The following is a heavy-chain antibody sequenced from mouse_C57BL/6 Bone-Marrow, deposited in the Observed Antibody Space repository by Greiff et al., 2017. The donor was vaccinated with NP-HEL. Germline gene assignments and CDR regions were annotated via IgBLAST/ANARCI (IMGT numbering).Heavy chain of an antibody. V-gene: IGHV1-5*01. CDR3: ARDDYGDGFAY. Sequence: EVQLQQSGTVLARPGASVKMSCKTSGYTFTSYWMHWVKQRPGQGLEWIGAIYPGNSDTSYNQKFKGKAKLTAVTSASTAYMELSSLTNEDSAVYYGARDDYGDGFAYWGQGTLVTVSA. CDR1: GYTFTSYW. CDR2: IYPGNSDT. D-gene: IGHD2-4*01. J-gene: IGHJ3*01.